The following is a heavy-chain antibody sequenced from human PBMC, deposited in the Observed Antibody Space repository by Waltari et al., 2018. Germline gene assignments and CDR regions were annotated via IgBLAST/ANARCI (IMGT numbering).Heavy chain of an antibody. CDR1: GGSISSGSYY. J-gene: IGHJ3*02. D-gene: IGHD2-15*01. V-gene: IGHV4-61*02. CDR2: IYTSGST. Sequence: QVQLQESGPGLVKPSQTLSLTCTVSGGSISSGSYYWSWIRQPAGKGLEWIGRIYTSGSTNYNPARKSRVTISVDTSKNQFSLKLSSVTAADTAVYYCAREGYCSGGSCYSYPFDIWGQGTMVTVSS. CDR3: AREGYCSGGSCYSYPFDI.